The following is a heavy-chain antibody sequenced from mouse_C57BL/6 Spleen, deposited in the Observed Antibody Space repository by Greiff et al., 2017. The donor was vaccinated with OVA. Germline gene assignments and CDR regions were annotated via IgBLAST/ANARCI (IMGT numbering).Heavy chain of an antibody. CDR1: GYAFSSYW. Sequence: QVQLKESGAELVKPGASVKISCKASGYAFSSYWMNWVKQRPGKGLEWIGQIYPGDGDTNYNGKFKGKATLTADKSSSTAYMQLSSLTSEDSAVYFCAKLYSNYYFDYWGQGTTLTVSS. J-gene: IGHJ2*01. V-gene: IGHV1-80*01. D-gene: IGHD2-5*01. CDR3: AKLYSNYYFDY. CDR2: IYPGDGDT.